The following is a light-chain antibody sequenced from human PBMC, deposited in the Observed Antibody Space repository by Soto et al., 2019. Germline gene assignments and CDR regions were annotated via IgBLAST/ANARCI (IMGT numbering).Light chain of an antibody. CDR2: AAS. CDR1: QSVSSSS. J-gene: IGKJ2*01. Sequence: EIVLTQSPGTQSLSPGERATLSCRASQSVSSSSLAWYQQKPGQAPRLLIYAASSRDTGIPDRFSGSGSGTDFTLTISRLEPEDFAVYYCQQYGSSPPMYTFGQGTKLEIK. CDR3: QQYGSSPPMYT. V-gene: IGKV3-20*01.